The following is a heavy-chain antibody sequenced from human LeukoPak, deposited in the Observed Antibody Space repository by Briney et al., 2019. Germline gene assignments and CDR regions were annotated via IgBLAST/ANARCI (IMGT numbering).Heavy chain of an antibody. CDR2: IYHSGST. CDR1: GGSISSSSYY. V-gene: IGHV4-39*01. J-gene: IGHJ5*02. D-gene: IGHD4-11*01. Sequence: SETLSLTCTVSGGSISSSSYYWGRIRQPPGKGLEWIGSIWIGSIYHSGSTYYNPSLKSRVTISVDTSKNQFSLKLSSVTAADTAVYYCARHSSMTTVTIRPWGQGTLVTVSS. CDR3: ARHSSMTTVTIRP.